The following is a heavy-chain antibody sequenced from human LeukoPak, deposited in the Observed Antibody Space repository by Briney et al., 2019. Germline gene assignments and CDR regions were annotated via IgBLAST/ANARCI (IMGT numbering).Heavy chain of an antibody. CDR1: GYTFTSYD. V-gene: IGHV1-8*01. CDR2: MNPNSGNT. J-gene: IGHJ5*02. Sequence: ASVKVSCKASGYTFTSYDINWGRQATGQGLEWMGWMNPNSGNTGYAQKFQGRVTMTRNTSISTAYMELSSLRSEDAAVYYCARALREWLLSCWFDPWGQGTLVTVSS. CDR3: ARALREWLLSCWFDP. D-gene: IGHD3-3*01.